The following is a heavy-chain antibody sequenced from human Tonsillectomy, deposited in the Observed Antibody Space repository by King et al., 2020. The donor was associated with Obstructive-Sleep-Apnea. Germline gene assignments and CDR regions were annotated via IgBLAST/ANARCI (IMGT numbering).Heavy chain of an antibody. J-gene: IGHJ6*02. CDR1: GYTFTSYD. Sequence: VQLVESGAEVKKPGASVKVSCKASGYTFTSYDIIWVRQATGQGLEWMGWMNPNSGNTGYAQKFQGRVTMTRNTSISTAYMELSSLRSEDTAVYYCARGQSTMVRGPPGYYYYYGMDVWGQGTTVTVSS. D-gene: IGHD3-10*01. CDR2: MNPNSGNT. CDR3: ARGQSTMVRGPPGYYYYYGMDV. V-gene: IGHV1-8*01.